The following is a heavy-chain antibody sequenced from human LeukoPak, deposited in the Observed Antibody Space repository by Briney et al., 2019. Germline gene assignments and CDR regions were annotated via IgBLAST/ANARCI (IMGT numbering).Heavy chain of an antibody. CDR2: ISGGSSGT. D-gene: IGHD3-16*01. V-gene: IGHV3-23*01. CDR1: GFTFSIYV. CDR3: AKDRMMGDYYYYYYMDV. Sequence: PGGSLRLSCAASGFTFSIYVMSCVRQAPGKGLEWVSTISGGSSGTHYADSVRGRFTISRDNSKNTLYLQMNSLRAEDTAVYYCAKDRMMGDYYYYYYMDVWGKGTTVTVSS. J-gene: IGHJ6*03.